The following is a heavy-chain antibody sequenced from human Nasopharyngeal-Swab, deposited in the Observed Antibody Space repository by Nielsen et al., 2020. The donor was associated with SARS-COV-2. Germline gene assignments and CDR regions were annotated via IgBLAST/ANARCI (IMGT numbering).Heavy chain of an antibody. Sequence: GESLKISCTASGFTFSAYWMYWVRQAPGKGLVWVSRINSDGSNTAYADSVKGRFSISRDNAKNTVYLQMNSLRAEDTAVYYCASHGGNSPFDYWGQGTLVTVSS. CDR2: INSDGSNT. CDR1: GFTFSAYW. D-gene: IGHD4-23*01. CDR3: ASHGGNSPFDY. J-gene: IGHJ4*02. V-gene: IGHV3-74*01.